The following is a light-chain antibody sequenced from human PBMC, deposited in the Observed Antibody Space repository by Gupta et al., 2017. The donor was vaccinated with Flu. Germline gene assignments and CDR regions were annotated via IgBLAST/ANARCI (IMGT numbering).Light chain of an antibody. V-gene: IGKV4-1*01. CDR3: QQYCRTPLT. CDR1: HSRVCKTNNKNY. CDR2: GAS. Sequence: NCSTIHSRVCKTNNKNYLAWYQQKPGQPPKLLIYGASSRASGVPDRCSGSGSGTDFTLTISRLQAEDVAVYYCQQYCRTPLTFGQGTKLEIK. J-gene: IGKJ2*01.